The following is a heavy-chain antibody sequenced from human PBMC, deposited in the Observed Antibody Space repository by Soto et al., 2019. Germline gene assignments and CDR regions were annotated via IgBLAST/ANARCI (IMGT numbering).Heavy chain of an antibody. CDR3: AKRGAYYGSGLQYYFDH. J-gene: IGHJ4*02. CDR1: GFTFRSNA. D-gene: IGHD3-10*01. V-gene: IGHV3-23*01. CDR2: VSDSGGST. Sequence: EVQLLESGGGLVQPGESLRLSCAASGFTFRSNAMSWVRQAPGKGLEWVSAVSDSGGSTYYADSVKGRFTISRDNSKNTLYLQMNSLRAEDTALYYCAKRGAYYGSGLQYYFDHWGQGTLVTVSS.